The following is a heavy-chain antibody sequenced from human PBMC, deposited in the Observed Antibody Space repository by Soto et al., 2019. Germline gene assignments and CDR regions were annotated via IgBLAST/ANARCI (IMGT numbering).Heavy chain of an antibody. V-gene: IGHV1-18*01. Sequence: QVQLVQSGAEVKKPGASVKVSCKASGYTFTSYGISWVRQAPRQGLEWMGWTSDNNGKTNYAQKLQGRVTMTTGTSTSTADMELRSLRSDETAVYYCARGEYSSSSWGQGTLVTVSS. J-gene: IGHJ4*02. CDR2: TSDNNGKT. D-gene: IGHD6-6*01. CDR1: GYTFTSYG. CDR3: ARGEYSSSS.